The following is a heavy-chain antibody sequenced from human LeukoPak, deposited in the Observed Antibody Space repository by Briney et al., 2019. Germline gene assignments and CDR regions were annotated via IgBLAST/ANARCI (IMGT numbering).Heavy chain of an antibody. Sequence: ASVKVSCKASGYTFTSYYMHWVRQAPGQGLEWMGIINPSGGSTSYAQKFQGRVTMTRDTSTSTVYMELSSLRSEDTAVYYCAIPPRKDGALDIWGQGTMVTVSS. CDR3: AIPPRKDGALDI. CDR1: GYTFTSYY. CDR2: INPSGGST. J-gene: IGHJ3*02. D-gene: IGHD2-21*01. V-gene: IGHV1-46*01.